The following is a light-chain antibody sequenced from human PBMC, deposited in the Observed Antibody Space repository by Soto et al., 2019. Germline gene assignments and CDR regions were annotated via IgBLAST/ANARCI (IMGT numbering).Light chain of an antibody. V-gene: IGKV1-5*03. CDR2: KAF. Sequence: DIQVTQSPSTLAAPVGDRVTITCRATQSIDSWLAWYQQKPGKAPKLLIYKAFILESGVSSRFSGTISGTDFTLTISSLQPDDSATYYCQQYKSYWAFGQGTKVQI. J-gene: IGKJ1*01. CDR1: QSIDSW. CDR3: QQYKSYWA.